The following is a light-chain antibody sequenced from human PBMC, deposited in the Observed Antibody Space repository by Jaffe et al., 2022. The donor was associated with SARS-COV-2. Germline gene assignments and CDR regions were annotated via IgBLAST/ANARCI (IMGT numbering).Light chain of an antibody. CDR3: QQFNNYLPGT. CDR1: QGISSA. J-gene: IGKJ5*01. V-gene: IGKV1D-13*01. Sequence: AIQLTQSPSSLSASVGDRVTITCRASQGISSALAWYQQKPGKAPKLLIYDASSLESGVPSRFSGSGSGTDFTLTISSLQPEDFATYYCQQFNNYLPGTFGQGTRLEIK. CDR2: DAS.